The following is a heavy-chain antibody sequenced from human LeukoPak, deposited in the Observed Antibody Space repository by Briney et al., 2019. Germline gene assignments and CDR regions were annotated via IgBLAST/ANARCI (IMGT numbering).Heavy chain of an antibody. CDR2: TSSSYSII. V-gene: IGHV3-48*02. CDR1: GFTFSNYS. D-gene: IGHD2-21*02. CDR3: ARDSSGAYCGGDCYPPGGDGFDV. Sequence: GGSLRLSCTASGFTFSNYSMNWVRQAPGKGLEWVSYTSSSYSIIYYADSVQGRFTISRDNAKNSLYLQMNSLRDEDTAVYYCARDSSGAYCGGDCYPPGGDGFDVWGQGTMVTVSS. J-gene: IGHJ3*01.